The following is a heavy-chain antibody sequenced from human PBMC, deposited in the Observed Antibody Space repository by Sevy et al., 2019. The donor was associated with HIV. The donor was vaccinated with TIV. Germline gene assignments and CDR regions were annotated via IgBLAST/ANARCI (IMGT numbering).Heavy chain of an antibody. CDR3: ARLDYGDSDAFDI. J-gene: IGHJ3*02. V-gene: IGHV5-51*01. CDR2: IFPADSNT. Sequence: GESLKISCKGSGYSFITYWIGWVRQMPGKGLEWMGLIFPADSNTRYSPSFQGQVTISADKSISTAYLQWRSLKASGTAMYYCARLDYGDSDAFDIWGQGTLVTVSS. D-gene: IGHD4-17*01. CDR1: GYSFITYW.